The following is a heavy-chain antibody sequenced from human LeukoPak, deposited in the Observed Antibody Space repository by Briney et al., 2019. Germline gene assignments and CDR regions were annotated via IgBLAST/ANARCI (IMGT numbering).Heavy chain of an antibody. V-gene: IGHV3-23*01. J-gene: IGHJ6*02. CDR3: ARDLYYYDSSGYVPFLWNYGMDV. Sequence: SGGSLRLSCAASGFTFSSYAMSWVRQAPGKGLEWVSAISGSGGSTYYADSVKGRFTISRDNSKNTLYLQMNSLRAEDTAVYYCARDLYYYDSSGYVPFLWNYGMDVWGQGTTVTVSS. CDR2: ISGSGGST. CDR1: GFTFSSYA. D-gene: IGHD3-22*01.